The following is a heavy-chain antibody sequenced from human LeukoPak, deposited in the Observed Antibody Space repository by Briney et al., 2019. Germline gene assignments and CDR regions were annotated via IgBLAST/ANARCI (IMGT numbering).Heavy chain of an antibody. CDR1: GFTFSAYW. J-gene: IGHJ4*02. Sequence: GGSLRLSCAASGFTFSAYWMHWVRQVPGKGLVWVSGISWNSGSIGYADSVKGRFTISRDNAKNSLYLQMNSLRAEDMALYYCVKGSGQWLEGYFDYWGQGTLVTVSS. V-gene: IGHV3-9*03. CDR2: ISWNSGSI. D-gene: IGHD6-19*01. CDR3: VKGSGQWLEGYFDY.